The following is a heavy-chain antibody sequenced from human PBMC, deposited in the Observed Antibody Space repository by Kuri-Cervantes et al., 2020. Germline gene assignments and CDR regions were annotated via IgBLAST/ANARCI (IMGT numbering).Heavy chain of an antibody. D-gene: IGHD4/OR15-4a*01. CDR3: ARGGHGSRLYYFDY. CDR1: GYTLTTYF. J-gene: IGHJ4*02. CDR2: INPNSGDT. V-gene: IGHV1-2*02. Sequence: ASVKASCKASGYTLTTYFIHWVRQVPGQGLEWMGWINPNSGDTNYAQNFQGRVTMTRDTSIGTAYMELNRLTSDDTAVYYCARGGHGSRLYYFDYWGQGTLVTVSS.